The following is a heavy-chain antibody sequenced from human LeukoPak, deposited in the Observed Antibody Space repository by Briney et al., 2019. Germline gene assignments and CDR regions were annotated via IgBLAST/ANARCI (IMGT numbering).Heavy chain of an antibody. CDR2: ISSDGSNK. CDR3: AKDYGYYVNSPTPAY. J-gene: IGHJ4*02. CDR1: GFTFSTYG. D-gene: IGHD3-10*02. V-gene: IGHV3-30*18. Sequence: GGSLRLSCAASGFTFSTYGMHWVRQAPGKGLEWVAVISSDGSNKYYADSVKGRFTISRDNSKNTLFLQMNSLRAEDTAVYYCAKDYGYYVNSPTPAYWDQGTLVTVSS.